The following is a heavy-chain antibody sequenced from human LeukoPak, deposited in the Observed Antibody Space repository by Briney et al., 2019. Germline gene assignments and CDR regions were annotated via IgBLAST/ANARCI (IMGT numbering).Heavy chain of an antibody. V-gene: IGHV4-61*02. CDR3: ARGGRWELLSRDEGAFDI. CDR2: IYTSGST. D-gene: IGHD1-26*01. Sequence: SETLSLTCTVSGGSISSGSYYWSWIRQPAGKGLEWIGRIYTSGSTNYNPSLKSRVTISVDTSKNQFSLKLSSVTAAGTAVYYCARGGRWELLSRDEGAFDIWGQGTMVTVSS. CDR1: GGSISSGSYY. J-gene: IGHJ3*02.